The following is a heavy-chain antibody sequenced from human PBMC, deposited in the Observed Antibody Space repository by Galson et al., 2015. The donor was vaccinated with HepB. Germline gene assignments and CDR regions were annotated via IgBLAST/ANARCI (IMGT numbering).Heavy chain of an antibody. J-gene: IGHJ6*02. D-gene: IGHD1-1*01. V-gene: IGHV1-2*02. CDR2: INATAGLT. CDR3: ARIRGTTEAYGLDV. Sequence: SVKVSCKAAGYTFTSYYIHWVRQAPGHGLEWMGWINATAGLTHYAQKFQGRVTLIRDTSISTAYMELTNLRFDDTAIYYCARIRGTTEAYGLDVWGQGTAVTVSS. CDR1: GYTFTSYY.